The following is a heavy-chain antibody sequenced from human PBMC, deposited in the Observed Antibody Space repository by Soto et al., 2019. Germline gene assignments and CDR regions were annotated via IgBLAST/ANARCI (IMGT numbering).Heavy chain of an antibody. CDR1: GFTFSTYS. Sequence: VPLLESGGGLVQPGGSLRISCAASGFTFSTYSMTWVRQAPGKGLEWVSTIGGSGGSTYYIDSVKGRFTISRDNSKNTRYLQMNSLRAEDTAIYYCAKDWTSIWGQGTMVAVSS. V-gene: IGHV3-23*01. D-gene: IGHD3-3*01. CDR3: AKDWTSI. CDR2: IGGSGGST. J-gene: IGHJ3*02.